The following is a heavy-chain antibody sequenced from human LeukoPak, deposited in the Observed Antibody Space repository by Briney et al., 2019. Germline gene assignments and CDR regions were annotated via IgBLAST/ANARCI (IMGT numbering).Heavy chain of an antibody. D-gene: IGHD2-2*01. CDR1: GFTFSSYA. Sequence: PGRSLRLSCAASGFTFSSYAMHWVRQAPGKGLEWVSAISGSGGSTYYADSVKGRFTISRDNSKNTLYLQMNSLRAEDTAVYYCAKEGFCSSTSCYGEAFDIWGQGTMVTVSS. CDR2: ISGSGGST. J-gene: IGHJ3*02. CDR3: AKEGFCSSTSCYGEAFDI. V-gene: IGHV3-23*01.